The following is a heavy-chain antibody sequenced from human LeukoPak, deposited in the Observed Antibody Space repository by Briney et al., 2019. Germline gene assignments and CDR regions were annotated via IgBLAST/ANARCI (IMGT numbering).Heavy chain of an antibody. J-gene: IGHJ4*02. CDR3: ARRGVYCYDSSGRANYYFDY. V-gene: IGHV1-18*01. D-gene: IGHD3-22*01. CDR2: ISAYNGNT. CDR1: GYTFTSYG. Sequence: ASVTVSCKASGYTFTSYGISWVRQAPGQGLEWMGWISAYNGNTNYAQKLQGRVTMTTDTSTNTAYMELRSLRSDDTAMYYCARRGVYCYDSSGRANYYFDYWGQGTLVTVSS.